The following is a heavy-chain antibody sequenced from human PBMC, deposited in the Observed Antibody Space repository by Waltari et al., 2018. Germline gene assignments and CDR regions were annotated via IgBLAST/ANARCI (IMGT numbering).Heavy chain of an antibody. V-gene: IGHV3-7*01. CDR2: IKQDGSEK. D-gene: IGHD2-21*02. CDR3: AREVGWQTADAFDI. CDR1: GFTFSSYW. Sequence: EVQLVESGGGLVQPGGSLRLSCAASGFTFSSYWMSWVRQAPGKGLEWWANIKQDGSEKYYVDSVKGRFTISRDNAKNSLYLQMNSLRAEDTAVYYCAREVGWQTADAFDIWGQGTMVTVSS. J-gene: IGHJ3*02.